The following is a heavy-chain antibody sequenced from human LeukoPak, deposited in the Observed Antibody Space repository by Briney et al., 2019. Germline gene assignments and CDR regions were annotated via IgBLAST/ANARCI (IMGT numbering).Heavy chain of an antibody. V-gene: IGHV4-39*07. CDR2: IYYSGST. CDR3: ARESAQGVINY. D-gene: IGHD3-10*01. Sequence: SETLSLTCTVSGGPISGSSYYWGWIRQPPGKGLEWIGSIYYSGSTYYNPSLKSRVTISVDTSKNQFSLKLSSVDAADTAVYYCARESAQGVINYWGQGTLVTVSS. CDR1: GGPISGSSYY. J-gene: IGHJ4*02.